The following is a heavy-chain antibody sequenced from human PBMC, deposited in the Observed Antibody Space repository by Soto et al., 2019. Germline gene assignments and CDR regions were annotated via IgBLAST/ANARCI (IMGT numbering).Heavy chain of an antibody. CDR1: GGSISSSSDY. V-gene: IGHV4-39*01. Sequence: PSETQSLTYTVSGGSISSSSDYWGWIRQPPGKGLEWIGSIYYSGSTYYNPSLKSRVTISVDTSKNQFSLKLSSVTAADTAVYYCAREKDIVVVPAAINGAFDIWGQGTMVTVSS. CDR3: AREKDIVVVPAAINGAFDI. J-gene: IGHJ3*02. D-gene: IGHD2-2*01. CDR2: IYYSGST.